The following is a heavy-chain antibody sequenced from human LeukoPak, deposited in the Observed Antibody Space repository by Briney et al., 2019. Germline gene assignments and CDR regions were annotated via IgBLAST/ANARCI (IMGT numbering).Heavy chain of an antibody. Sequence: DGSLRLSRAGSGFTFRNYSIHWVRQAPGKGLAGVSSIIPSSHYIYYADSVRCRFTISRDNARNSLYLQMNSLRDEDTAVYYCARYRHTAMVDYYYYMDVWGTGTTVTVS. J-gene: IGHJ6*03. CDR1: GFTFRNYS. CDR2: IIPSSHYI. D-gene: IGHD5-18*01. CDR3: ARYRHTAMVDYYYYMDV. V-gene: IGHV3-21*04.